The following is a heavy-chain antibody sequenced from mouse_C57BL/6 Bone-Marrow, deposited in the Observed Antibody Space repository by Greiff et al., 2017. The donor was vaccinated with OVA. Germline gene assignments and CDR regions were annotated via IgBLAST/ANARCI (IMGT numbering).Heavy chain of an antibody. V-gene: IGHV5-17*01. Sequence: EVKLVESGGGLVKPGGSLKLSCAASGFTFSDYGMHWVRQAPEKGLEWVAYISSGSSTIYYADTVKGRFTISRDNAKNTLFLQMTSLRSEDTAMYYCARRDYPYYLDYWGQGTTLTVSS. CDR2: ISSGSSTI. J-gene: IGHJ2*01. CDR1: GFTFSDYG. D-gene: IGHD2-4*01. CDR3: ARRDYPYYLDY.